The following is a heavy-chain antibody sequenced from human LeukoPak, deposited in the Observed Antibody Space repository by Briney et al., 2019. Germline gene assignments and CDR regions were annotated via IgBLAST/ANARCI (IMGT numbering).Heavy chain of an antibody. V-gene: IGHV4-59*12. CDR2: VFHTGST. D-gene: IGHD3-10*01. J-gene: IGHJ4*02. CDR1: AASITYFL. CDR3: ATGQYLYGSVY. Sequence: SETLSLTCTFPAASITYFLWSWIRQPPGRGPEWIGYVFHTGSTNYNPSLKSRVTISLDTSNNHFSLKLTSLSAADTAVYYCATGQYLYGSVYWGPGKLVTVSS.